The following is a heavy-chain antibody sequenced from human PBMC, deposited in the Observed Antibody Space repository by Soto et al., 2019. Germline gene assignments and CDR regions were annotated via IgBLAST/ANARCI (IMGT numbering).Heavy chain of an antibody. D-gene: IGHD2-15*01. J-gene: IGHJ4*02. V-gene: IGHV3-74*01. CDR3: GEPRGPVVVADWFDF. CDR1: GFTFGSYW. CDR2: ISSDESST. Sequence: GGSLSLSCAASGFTFGSYWMNWVRQAPGKGLGWVSRISSDESSTTYSNPVKGRFTTSRDNAKNTQYLRMNSRRAEATTVYYFGEPRGPVVVADWFDFWGQGTLVTVSS.